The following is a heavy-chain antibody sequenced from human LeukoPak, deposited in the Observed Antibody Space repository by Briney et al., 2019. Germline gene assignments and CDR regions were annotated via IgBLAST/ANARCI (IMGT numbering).Heavy chain of an antibody. V-gene: IGHV3-48*03. J-gene: IGHJ6*04. CDR3: AELGITMIGGV. CDR1: GFTFSSYE. CDR2: ISSSGSTI. D-gene: IGHD3-10*02. Sequence: GGSLRLSCAASGFTFSSYEMNWVRQAPGRGLEWVSYISSSGSTIYYGDSVKGRFTISRDNAKNSLYLQMNSLRAEDTAVYYCAELGITMIGGVWGKGTTVTISS.